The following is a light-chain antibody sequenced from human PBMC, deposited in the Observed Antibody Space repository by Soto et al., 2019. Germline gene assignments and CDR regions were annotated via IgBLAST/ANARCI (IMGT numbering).Light chain of an antibody. J-gene: IGKJ5*01. CDR2: GAS. CDR1: QSVGSNY. CDR3: QQYGNSPIT. Sequence: EIVLTPSPGTLSLSPGERATLSCRASQSVGSNYLAWYQQKPGQAPRLLTYGASSRATGIPDRFSGGGSGTDFTLTISRLEPEDFAVFYCQQYGNSPITFGQGTRLEIK. V-gene: IGKV3-20*01.